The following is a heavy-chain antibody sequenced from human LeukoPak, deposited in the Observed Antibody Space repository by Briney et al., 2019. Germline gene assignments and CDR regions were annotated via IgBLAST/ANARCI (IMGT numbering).Heavy chain of an antibody. J-gene: IGHJ4*02. V-gene: IGHV3-53*01. CDR1: GFTVSSNY. CDR3: AKDDGYDYGENFDY. CDR2: IYRGGST. D-gene: IGHD4-17*01. Sequence: GGSLRLSCAASGFTVSSNYMSWVRQAPGKGLEWVSVIYRGGSTYYADSVKGRFTISRDTLYLQMNSLRAEDTAVYYCAKDDGYDYGENFDYWGQGTLVTVSS.